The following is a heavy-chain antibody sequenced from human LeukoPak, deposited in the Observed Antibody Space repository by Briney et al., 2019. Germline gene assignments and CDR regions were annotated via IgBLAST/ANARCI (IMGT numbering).Heavy chain of an antibody. Sequence: GGSLRLSCAASGFTFSSYGMHWVRQAPGKGLEWVTVISYDGSNKFYADSVKGRFTISRDSSKNTLYLQMNSLRAEDTAVYYCARDLSGGFDYWGQGSLVTVSS. CDR3: ARDLSGGFDY. J-gene: IGHJ4*02. CDR2: ISYDGSNK. D-gene: IGHD3-10*01. CDR1: GFTFSSYG. V-gene: IGHV3-30*03.